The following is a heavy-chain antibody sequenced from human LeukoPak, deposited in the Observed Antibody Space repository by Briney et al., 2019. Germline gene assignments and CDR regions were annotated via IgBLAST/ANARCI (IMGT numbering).Heavy chain of an antibody. Sequence: GGSLRLSCAASGFTFSSYTMNWVRQAPGKGLEWVSSISSSSSYIYYADSVKGRFSISRDNAKKSLYLQMNIMRAEDTAVYYCARNGIVGAGYYFDYWGQGTLVTVSS. J-gene: IGHJ4*02. D-gene: IGHD1-26*01. CDR2: ISSSSSYI. CDR3: ARNGIVGAGYYFDY. V-gene: IGHV3-21*01. CDR1: GFTFSSYT.